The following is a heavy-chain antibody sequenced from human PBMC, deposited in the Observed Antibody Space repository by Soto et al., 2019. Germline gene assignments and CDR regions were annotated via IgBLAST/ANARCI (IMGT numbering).Heavy chain of an antibody. CDR2: ISSSSSTI. J-gene: IGHJ6*02. Sequence: GGSLRLSCAAAGFTFSNYSMNWVRQAPGKGLEWVSYISSSSSTIYYVDPVKGRFTISRDNAKNSLYLQMNSLRGEDTAVYYCARDRAGAQYGLDVWGQGTTVTVSS. CDR3: ARDRAGAQYGLDV. V-gene: IGHV3-48*01. CDR1: GFTFSNYS. D-gene: IGHD1-26*01.